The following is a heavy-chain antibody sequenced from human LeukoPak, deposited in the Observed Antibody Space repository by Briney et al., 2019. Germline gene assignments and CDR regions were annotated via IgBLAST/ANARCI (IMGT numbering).Heavy chain of an antibody. J-gene: IGHJ6*02. CDR3: ARMATLLSYYYGMDV. Sequence: GASVKVSCTASGYTFTGYYMHWVRQAPGQGLEWMGRINPNSGGTNYAQKFQGRVTMTRDTSISTAYMELSRLRSDDTAVYYCARMATLLSYYYGMDVWGQGTTVTVSS. CDR1: GYTFTGYY. D-gene: IGHD2-15*01. V-gene: IGHV1-2*06. CDR2: INPNSGGT.